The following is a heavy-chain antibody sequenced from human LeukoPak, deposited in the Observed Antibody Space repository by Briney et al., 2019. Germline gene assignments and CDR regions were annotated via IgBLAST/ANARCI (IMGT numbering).Heavy chain of an antibody. CDR1: GFTFSSYV. CDR3: ARDWVYKIDY. J-gene: IGHJ4*02. V-gene: IGHV3-74*01. D-gene: IGHD5-24*01. CDR2: ISHDGFI. Sequence: GGSLRLSCETAGFTFSSYVMHWVRRTPGKGLVWVSRISHDGFISYADSVKGRFTISRDNDKNTLILQMNSLRAEDTAVYYCARDWVYKIDYWGRGTLVTVSS.